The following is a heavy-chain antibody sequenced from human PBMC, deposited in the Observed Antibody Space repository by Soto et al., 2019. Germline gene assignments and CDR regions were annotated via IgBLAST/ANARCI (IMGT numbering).Heavy chain of an antibody. D-gene: IGHD2-15*01. CDR2: ISYDGSNK. CDR3: ARDRIPAATYYYGMDV. J-gene: IGHJ6*02. Sequence: QVQLVESGGGVVQPGRSPRLSCAASGFTFSSYAMHWVRQAPGKGLEWVAVISYDGSNKYYADSVKGRFTISRDNSKNTLYLQMNSLRAEDTAVYYCARDRIPAATYYYGMDVWGQGTTVTVSS. V-gene: IGHV3-30-3*01. CDR1: GFTFSSYA.